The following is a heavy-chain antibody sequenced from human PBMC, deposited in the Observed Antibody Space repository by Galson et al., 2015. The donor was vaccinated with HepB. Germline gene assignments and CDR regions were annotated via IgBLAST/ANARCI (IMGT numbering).Heavy chain of an antibody. D-gene: IGHD6-25*01. CDR1: GFPFSSYG. CDR2: IQYSGSDK. CDR3: AKGSAYYVDN. Sequence: SLRLSCAASGFPFSSYGMHWVRQGTGRGLEWVAFIQYSGSDKYYPDSVRGRFTISRDNSRNTMFLQMDSLRPEDTAVYFCAKGSAYYVDNWGQGTLVTVSS. J-gene: IGHJ4*02. V-gene: IGHV3-30*02.